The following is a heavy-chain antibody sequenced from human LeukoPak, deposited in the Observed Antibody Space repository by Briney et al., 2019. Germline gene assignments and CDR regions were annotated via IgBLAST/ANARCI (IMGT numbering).Heavy chain of an antibody. Sequence: PSETLSLTCTISGASISSYYWSWIRQPPGKGLEWIGYFYYSGSTNYNPSLKSRVTISVDTSKNQFSLKLSSVTAADTAVYYCARGGCSSTSCYAFDIWGQGTMVTVS. J-gene: IGHJ3*02. D-gene: IGHD2-2*01. CDR2: FYYSGST. CDR3: ARGGCSSTSCYAFDI. CDR1: GASISSYY. V-gene: IGHV4-59*01.